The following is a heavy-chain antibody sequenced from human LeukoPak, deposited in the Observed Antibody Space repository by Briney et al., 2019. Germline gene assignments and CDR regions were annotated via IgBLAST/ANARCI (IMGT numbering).Heavy chain of an antibody. CDR1: GFTVSSNS. CDR2: ISSSSSYI. V-gene: IGHV3-21*01. CDR3: ARGVGNDILTGYFHDY. J-gene: IGHJ4*02. Sequence: GGSLGLSCTVSGFTVSSNSMSWVRQAPGKGLEWVSSISSSSSYIYYADSVKGRFTISRDNAKNSLYLQMNSLRAEDTAVYYCARGVGNDILTGYFHDYWGQGTLVTVPS. D-gene: IGHD3-9*01.